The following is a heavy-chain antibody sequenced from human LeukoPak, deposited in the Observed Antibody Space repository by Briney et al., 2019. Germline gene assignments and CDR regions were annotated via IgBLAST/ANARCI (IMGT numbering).Heavy chain of an antibody. V-gene: IGHV4-59*08. CDR2: IYYSGST. J-gene: IGHJ3*02. CDR1: GGSISSYY. CDR3: ARLLFDAFDI. Sequence: SSETLSLTCTVSGGSISSYYWSWIRQPPGKGLEWIGYIYYSGSTNYNPSLKSRVTISVDTSKNQFSLKLSPVTAADTAVYYCARLLFDAFDIWGQGTMVTVSS.